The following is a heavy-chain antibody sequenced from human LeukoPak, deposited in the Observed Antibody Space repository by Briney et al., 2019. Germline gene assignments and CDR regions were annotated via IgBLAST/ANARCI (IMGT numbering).Heavy chain of an antibody. CDR1: GFTFSSYG. CDR3: AKDLTLICSGGSCYHGYYYYYGMDV. V-gene: IGHV3-30*18. CDR2: ISYDGSNK. Sequence: GGSLRLSCAASGFTFSSYGMHWVRQAPGKGLEWVAVISYDGSNKYYADSVKGRFTISRDNSKNTLYLQMNSLRAEDTAVYYCAKDLTLICSGGSCYHGYYYYYGMDVWGQGTTVTVSS. J-gene: IGHJ6*02. D-gene: IGHD2-15*01.